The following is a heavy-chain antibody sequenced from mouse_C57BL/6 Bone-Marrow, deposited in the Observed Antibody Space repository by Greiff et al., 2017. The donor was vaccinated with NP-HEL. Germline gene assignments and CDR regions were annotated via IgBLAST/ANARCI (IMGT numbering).Heavy chain of an antibody. CDR1: GFSLTSYG. J-gene: IGHJ4*01. CDR2: IWSGGST. V-gene: IGHV2-2*01. Sequence: QVQLQQSGPGLVQPSQSLSITCTVSGFSLTSYGVHWVRQSPGKGLEWLGVIWSGGSTDYNAAFISRLSISKDNSKSQVFFKMNSLRADDTAIYYSARNRSYDGYYYAMDYWGQGTSVTVSS. CDR3: ARNRSYDGYYYAMDY. D-gene: IGHD2-12*01.